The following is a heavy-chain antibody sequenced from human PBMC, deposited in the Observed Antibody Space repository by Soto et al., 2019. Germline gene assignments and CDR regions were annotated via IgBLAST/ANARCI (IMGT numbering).Heavy chain of an antibody. V-gene: IGHV3-53*01. CDR2: IYSGGST. J-gene: IGHJ4*02. CDR1: GFPVSINY. Sequence: GGSLRLSCAASGFPVSINYMSLVRRSPGKGLEWVSFIYSGGSTFYTDSVKGRFTISRDNSKNTLYLQMNSLRVEDTAVYYCARMEAGVYNHWGQGTPVTVSS. D-gene: IGHD1-1*01. CDR3: ARMEAGVYNH.